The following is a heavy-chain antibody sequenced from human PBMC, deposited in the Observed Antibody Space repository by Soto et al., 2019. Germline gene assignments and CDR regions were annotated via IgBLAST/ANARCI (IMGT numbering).Heavy chain of an antibody. CDR1: GGSISSGGYY. Sequence: SETLSLTCTVSGGSISSGGYYWSWIRQHPGKGLEWIGYIYYSGSTYYNPSLKSRVTISVDTSKNQFSLKLSSVTAADTAVYYCARDRSYDFGSGYPREYYYGMDFWGQGTTVPVSS. J-gene: IGHJ6*02. D-gene: IGHD3-3*01. CDR3: ARDRSYDFGSGYPREYYYGMDF. V-gene: IGHV4-31*03. CDR2: IYYSGST.